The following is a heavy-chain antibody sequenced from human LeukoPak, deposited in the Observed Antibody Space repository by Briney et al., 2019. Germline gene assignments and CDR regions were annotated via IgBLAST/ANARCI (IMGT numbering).Heavy chain of an antibody. CDR3: ATASPDIVVVPAAMEAFDY. CDR2: FDPEDGET. CDR1: GYTLTELS. J-gene: IGHJ4*02. V-gene: IGHV1-24*01. D-gene: IGHD2-2*01. Sequence: ASVKVSCKVSGYTLTELSMHWVRQAPGKGLEWMGGFDPEDGETIYAQKFQGRVTMTEDTSTDTAYMELSSLRSEDTAVYYCATASPDIVVVPAAMEAFDYWGQGTLVTASS.